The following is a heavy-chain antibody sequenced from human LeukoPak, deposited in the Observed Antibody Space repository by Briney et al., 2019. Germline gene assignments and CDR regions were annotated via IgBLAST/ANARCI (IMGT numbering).Heavy chain of an antibody. Sequence: GGSLRLSCAASGFTFSSSAMSWVRQAPGKGLYWVSAISGSGTGTYYADSVKGRFTISRDNSKNTLYLQMNSLRAEDTAVYYCARDRYCSGGSCNYYFDYWGQGTLVTVSS. J-gene: IGHJ4*02. CDR1: GFTFSSSA. CDR2: ISGSGTGT. CDR3: ARDRYCSGGSCNYYFDY. D-gene: IGHD2-15*01. V-gene: IGHV3-23*01.